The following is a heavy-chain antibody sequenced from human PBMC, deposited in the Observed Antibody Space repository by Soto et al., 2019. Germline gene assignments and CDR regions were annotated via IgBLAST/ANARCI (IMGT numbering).Heavy chain of an antibody. J-gene: IGHJ3*02. V-gene: IGHV1-2*02. CDR2: INPATGAA. CDR3: ARGGGVGVAGSAAFDM. Sequence: QLHLVQSGAVVKKPGASVTVSCSASGYPVTAYYMHWVRQAPGRGLEWMGGINPATGAAKYTQTFQGRVTMARDTATSTGLMELSGLTSEDTAVFYWARGGGVGVAGSAAFDMWGQGTLVTVSS. D-gene: IGHD3-3*01. CDR1: GYPVTAYY.